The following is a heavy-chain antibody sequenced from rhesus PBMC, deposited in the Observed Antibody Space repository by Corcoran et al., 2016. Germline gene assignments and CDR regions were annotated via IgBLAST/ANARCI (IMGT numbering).Heavy chain of an antibody. J-gene: IGHJ4*01. CDR3: ASTTYSSGWPIFDY. CDR1: GGSISDDYY. V-gene: IGHV4-106*01. CDR2: IHCSGGGT. Sequence: QVQLQESGPGLVKPSETLSLTCAVSGGSISDDYYWSWIRQPPGKGLELIGYIHCSGGGTNYNPSLKHRVTISIDTSKNQFSLTLSSVTAADTAVYYCASTTYSSGWPIFDYWGQGVLVTVSS. D-gene: IGHD6-31*01.